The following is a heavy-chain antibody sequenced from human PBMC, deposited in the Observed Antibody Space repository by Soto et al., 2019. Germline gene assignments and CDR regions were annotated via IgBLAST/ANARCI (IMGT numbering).Heavy chain of an antibody. CDR3: AKDGYCNGGSCYRYYIDY. V-gene: IGHV3-23*01. CDR2: ISFGGGNT. Sequence: PGGSLRLSCAVSGFTFSDYAMTWVRQAPGKGLEWVATISFGGGNTYYADSVEGRFTISRDNSKNTLFLQMYSLRAEDTATYFCAKDGYCNGGSCYRYYIDYWGQGTPVTVSS. J-gene: IGHJ4*02. D-gene: IGHD2-15*01. CDR1: GFTFSDYA.